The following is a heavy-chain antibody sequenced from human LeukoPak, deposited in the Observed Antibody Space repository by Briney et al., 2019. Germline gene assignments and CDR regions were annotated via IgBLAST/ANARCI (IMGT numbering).Heavy chain of an antibody. CDR1: GHSFTSYW. CDR2: IYPGDSDT. V-gene: IGHV5-51*01. CDR3: ARGTPGSYYHFDY. J-gene: IGHJ4*02. Sequence: GESLKISCKGSGHSFTSYWIGWVRQMPGKGLEWMGIIYPGDSDTRYSPSFQGQVTISADKSISTAYLQWSSLKAPDTAMYYCARGTPGSYYHFDYWGQGTLVTVSS. D-gene: IGHD1-26*01.